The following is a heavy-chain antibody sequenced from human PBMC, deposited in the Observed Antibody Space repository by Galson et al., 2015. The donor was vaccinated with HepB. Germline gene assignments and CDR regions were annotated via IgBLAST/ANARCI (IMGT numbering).Heavy chain of an antibody. CDR2: ISSSSNTI. CDR1: GFTLSSYF. D-gene: IGHD5-18*01. J-gene: IGHJ6*03. V-gene: IGHV3-48*01. Sequence: SLRLSCAASGFTLSSYFMNWVRQAPGKGLEWVSFISSSSNTIYYADSVKGRFTISRDNAKNSLYLQMNSLRAEDTAVYYCARVDTAGGYMDVWGKGTTVTVSS. CDR3: ARVDTAGGYMDV.